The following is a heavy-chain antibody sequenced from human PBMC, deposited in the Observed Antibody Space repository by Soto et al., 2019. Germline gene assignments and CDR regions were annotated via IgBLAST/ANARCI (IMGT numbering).Heavy chain of an antibody. Sequence: GGSLRLSCAASGFTVSSNYMSWVRQAPGKGLEWVSVIYSGGSTYYADSVKGRFTISRHNSKNTLYLQMNSLRAEDTAVYYCARFRGRDGYNVGFGWYFDLWGRGTLVTVSS. CDR2: IYSGGST. CDR1: GFTVSSNY. D-gene: IGHD2-21*01. J-gene: IGHJ2*01. CDR3: ARFRGRDGYNVGFGWYFDL. V-gene: IGHV3-53*04.